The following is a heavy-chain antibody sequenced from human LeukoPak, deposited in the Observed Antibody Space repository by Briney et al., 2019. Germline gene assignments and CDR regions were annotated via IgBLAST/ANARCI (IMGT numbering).Heavy chain of an antibody. CDR1: GFTFSSYA. Sequence: GRSLRLSCAASGFTFSSYAMHWVRQAPGKGLEWVAVISYDGSNKYYVDSVKGRFTISRDNSKNTLYLHMNSLRAEDTAVYYCERRYFDSWGQGTLVTVSS. CDR3: ERRYFDS. J-gene: IGHJ4*02. V-gene: IGHV3-30*04. CDR2: ISYDGSNK.